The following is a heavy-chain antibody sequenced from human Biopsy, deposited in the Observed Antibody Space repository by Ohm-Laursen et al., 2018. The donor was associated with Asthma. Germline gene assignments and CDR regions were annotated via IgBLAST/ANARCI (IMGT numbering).Heavy chain of an antibody. V-gene: IGHV1-2*06. CDR3: ARSFVLGIPDY. CDR1: GYTFTGYY. D-gene: IGHD2-21*01. Sequence: SSVKVSCKASGYTFTGYYMPWVRQAPGQGLEWMGRINPNSGGTNYAQKFQGRVTMTRDTSISTAYMELSRLRSDDTAVYYCARSFVLGIPDYWGQGTLVTVSS. J-gene: IGHJ4*02. CDR2: INPNSGGT.